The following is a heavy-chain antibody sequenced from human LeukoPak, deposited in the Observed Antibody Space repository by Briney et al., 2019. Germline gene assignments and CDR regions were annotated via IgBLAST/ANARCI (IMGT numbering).Heavy chain of an antibody. V-gene: IGHV3-30*04. Sequence: GRTLRLSCVVSGVSLNEYEGHWVRQAPGKGLEWVAVVSYHGGHKYNADPAKGRFTISRDASSDTLSLQMNRITVEDPAFYSCAGGGSNVFVLGHTSGLDCWGQETLVTVSS. CDR1: GVSLNEYE. D-gene: IGHD3-16*01. CDR3: AGGGSNVFVLGHTSGLDC. CDR2: VSYHGGHK. J-gene: IGHJ4*02.